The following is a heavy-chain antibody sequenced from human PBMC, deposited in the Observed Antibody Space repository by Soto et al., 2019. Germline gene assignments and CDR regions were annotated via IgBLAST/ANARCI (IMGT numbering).Heavy chain of an antibody. CDR3: PRDSLHDSSVAIDM. V-gene: IGHV3-33*01. CDR2: IWYDGGNT. D-gene: IGHD3-22*01. Sequence: GGSLRLSCAASGFTFSGHGMHWVRQAPGKGLEWVAVIWYDGGNTYYGDSVKGRFTISRDNSRNTLYLEMNSLRAEATAVYYCPRDSLHDSSVAIDMGGQETIVTVSS. CDR1: GFTFSGHG. J-gene: IGHJ3*02.